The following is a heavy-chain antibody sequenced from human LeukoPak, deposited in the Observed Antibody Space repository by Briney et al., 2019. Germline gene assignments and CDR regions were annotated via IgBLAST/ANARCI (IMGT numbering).Heavy chain of an antibody. V-gene: IGHV3-21*01. CDR2: ISSSSSYI. CDR3: ARDYPKQEVDY. CDR1: GFTFSSYS. D-gene: IGHD3-16*02. Sequence: GGSLRLSCAASGFTFSSYSMDWVRQAPGKGLEWVSSISSSSSYIYYADSVKGRFTISRDNAKNSLYLQMNSLRAEDTAVYHCARDYPKQEVDYWGQGTLVTVSS. J-gene: IGHJ4*02.